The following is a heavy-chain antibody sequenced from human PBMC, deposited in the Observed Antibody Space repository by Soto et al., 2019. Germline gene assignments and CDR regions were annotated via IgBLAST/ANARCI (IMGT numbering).Heavy chain of an antibody. V-gene: IGHV3-53*01. CDR2: IFTGGGT. J-gene: IGHJ1*01. D-gene: IGHD1-7*01. CDR1: GFTFSNYV. Sequence: GGSLRLSCAASGFTFSNYVMTWVRQPPGKGLEWVSVIFTGGGTSYADSVKGRFTISRDNSKNTVFLQMNSLRAEDAAVYYCARDLGRETNHHWGQGTLVTVSS. CDR3: ARDLGRETNHH.